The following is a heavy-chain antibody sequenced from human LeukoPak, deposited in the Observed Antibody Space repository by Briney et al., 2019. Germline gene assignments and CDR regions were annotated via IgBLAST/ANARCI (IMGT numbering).Heavy chain of an antibody. CDR1: GGSISNYF. V-gene: IGHV4-4*09. CDR3: TRGFLQIDY. CDR2: IYTSGST. Sequence: PSETLSLTCTVSGGSISNYFWTWIRQPPGKGLEWIGYIYTSGSTNYNPSLESRVTKSVDTSKNQVSLRLNSVTAADTAVYYCTRGFLQIDYWGQGTLVTVSS. J-gene: IGHJ4*02.